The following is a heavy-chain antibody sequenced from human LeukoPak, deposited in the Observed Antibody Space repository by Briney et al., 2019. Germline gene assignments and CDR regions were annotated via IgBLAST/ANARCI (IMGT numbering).Heavy chain of an antibody. J-gene: IGHJ4*02. V-gene: IGHV3-21*01. D-gene: IGHD3-10*01. Sequence: GGSLRLSCAASGFTFSTYSMNWVRQAPGKGLEWVSSISSSNSHIYYADSVKGRFTISRDNAKNSLYLQMNSLRAEDTAVYYCARGTYGSGSYESTDYFDYWGQGTLVTVSS. CDR1: GFTFSTYS. CDR2: ISSSNSHI. CDR3: ARGTYGSGSYESTDYFDY.